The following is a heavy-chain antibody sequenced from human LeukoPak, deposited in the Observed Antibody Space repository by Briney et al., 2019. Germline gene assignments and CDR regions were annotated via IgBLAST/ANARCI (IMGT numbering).Heavy chain of an antibody. CDR3: ANAYYYGSGSYSHFDY. Sequence: GGSLRLSCAASGFTFSSYATSWVRQAPGKGLEWVSAISGSGGSTYYADSVKGRFTISRDNSKNTLYLQMNSLRAEDTAVYYCANAYYYGSGSYSHFDYWGQGTLVTVSS. D-gene: IGHD3-10*01. V-gene: IGHV3-23*01. J-gene: IGHJ4*02. CDR2: ISGSGGST. CDR1: GFTFSSYA.